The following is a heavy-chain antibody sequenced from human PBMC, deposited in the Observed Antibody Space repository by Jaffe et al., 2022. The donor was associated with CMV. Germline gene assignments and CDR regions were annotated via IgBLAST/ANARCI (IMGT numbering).Heavy chain of an antibody. D-gene: IGHD3-3*01. V-gene: IGHV3-33*01. J-gene: IGHJ6*02. CDR1: GFTFSSYG. Sequence: QVQLVESGGGVVQPGRSLRLSCAASGFTFSSYGMHWVRQAPGKGLEWVAVIWYDGSNKYYADSVKGRFTISRDNSKNTLYLQMNSLRAEDTAVYYCARDFHYDFWSGPLYGMDVWGQGTTVTVSS. CDR2: IWYDGSNK. CDR3: ARDFHYDFWSGPLYGMDV.